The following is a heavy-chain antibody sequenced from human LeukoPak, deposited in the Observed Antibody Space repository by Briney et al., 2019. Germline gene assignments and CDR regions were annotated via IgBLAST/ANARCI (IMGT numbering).Heavy chain of an antibody. D-gene: IGHD4-23*01. J-gene: IGHJ3*02. CDR1: GFTFGDYP. V-gene: IGHV3-7*01. CDR3: ARNYGGKGFDI. CDR2: INQDGSDK. Sequence: GGSLRLSCIVSGFTFGDYPMSWFRQAPGKGLEWVANINQDGSDKYYVDSLKGRFTVSRDNANNSQYLQMHSLRADDTAVYYCARNYGGKGFDIWGQGTVVTVSS.